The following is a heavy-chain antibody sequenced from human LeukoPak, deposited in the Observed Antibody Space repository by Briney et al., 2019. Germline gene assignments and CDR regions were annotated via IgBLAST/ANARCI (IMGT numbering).Heavy chain of an antibody. J-gene: IGHJ4*02. CDR3: ARDTHWGFLDY. D-gene: IGHD7-27*01. Sequence: SETLSLTCTVSGGSISSYYWSWIRQPPGKGLEWIGYIYYSGSTNYNPSLKSRVTISVDTSKNQSSLKLSSVTAADTAVYYCARDTHWGFLDYWGQGTLVTVSS. V-gene: IGHV4-59*01. CDR2: IYYSGST. CDR1: GGSISSYY.